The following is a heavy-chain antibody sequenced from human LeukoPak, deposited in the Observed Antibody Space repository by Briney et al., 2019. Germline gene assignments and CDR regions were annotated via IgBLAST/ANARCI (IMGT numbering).Heavy chain of an antibody. CDR1: GYTLTNYA. D-gene: IGHD6-19*01. V-gene: IGHV1-3*01. J-gene: IGHJ4*02. Sequence: GASVTVSCKASGYTLTNYAIHWVRQAPGQRLEWMGWFNSDTGNTEYSQKFQGRVSISRDTSANTAYMELNRLRPEDTAVFYCVRGGPNKSGWTLDYWGQGTLVTVSS. CDR3: VRGGPNKSGWTLDY. CDR2: FNSDTGNT.